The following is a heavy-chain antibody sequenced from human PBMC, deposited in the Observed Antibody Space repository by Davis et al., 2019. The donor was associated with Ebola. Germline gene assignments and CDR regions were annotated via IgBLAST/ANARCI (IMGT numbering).Heavy chain of an antibody. D-gene: IGHD1-1*01. V-gene: IGHV4-4*02. CDR1: GASISTSGW. CDR2: IAYKGST. J-gene: IGHJ4*02. CDR3: AGQYDLLRVWNV. Sequence: SETLSLTCAVSGASISTSGWWSVVRQTPGRGLEWIGEIAYKGSTKYTPSLMRRVTISRDMSQNQFSLSLTSVTAADTAVYYCAGQYDLLRVWNVWGQGTAITVSS.